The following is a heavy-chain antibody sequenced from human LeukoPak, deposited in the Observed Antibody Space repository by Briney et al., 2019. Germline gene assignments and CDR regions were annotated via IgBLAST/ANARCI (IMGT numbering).Heavy chain of an antibody. D-gene: IGHD6-19*01. CDR2: IRKKSDGGTI. Sequence: GGSLRLSCAASGFTFSNAWMTWVRQAPGKGLEWVGHIRKKSDGGTIDYAAPVKGRFTISRDDSKDTLYLQMNSLKTEDTAIYFCTTVQQWLAQALGYWGPGTLVTVSS. V-gene: IGHV3-15*01. J-gene: IGHJ4*02. CDR3: TTVQQWLAQALGY. CDR1: GFTFSNAW.